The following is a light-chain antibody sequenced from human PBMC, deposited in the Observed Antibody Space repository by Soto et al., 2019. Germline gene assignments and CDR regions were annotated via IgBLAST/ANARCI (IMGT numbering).Light chain of an antibody. CDR2: GPS. CDR3: RSYTGSTTTHWV. Sequence: QSVLTQPASVSGSPGQSITIPCTGTSSDIGHPNNYNYVSWYQQQPGKTPKLLILGPSKRPSGLSGRFSGSKSGNTASLPISGLQPEDEAEYDFRSYTGSTTTHWVLGRGTKLTVL. CDR1: SSDIGHPNNYNY. J-gene: IGLJ3*02. V-gene: IGLV2-14*01.